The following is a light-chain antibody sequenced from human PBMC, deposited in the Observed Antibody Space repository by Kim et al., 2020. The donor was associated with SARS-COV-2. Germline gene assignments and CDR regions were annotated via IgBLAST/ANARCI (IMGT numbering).Light chain of an antibody. CDR1: QGINSA. CDR3: QQFNSYPIT. V-gene: IGKV1-13*02. CDR2: DAS. Sequence: ASVGDRVTITCRASQGINSALAWYQQKPGKAPKLLIYDASSLESGAPSRFSGSGSGTEFTLTISSLLPEDFATYYCQQFNSYPITFGQGTRLEIK. J-gene: IGKJ5*01.